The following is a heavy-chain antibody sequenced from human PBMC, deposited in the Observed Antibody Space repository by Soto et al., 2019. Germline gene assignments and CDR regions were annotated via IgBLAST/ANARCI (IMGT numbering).Heavy chain of an antibody. Sequence: GGSLRLSCAASGFNFGSFGMHWVRQAPGKGLEWVAFIWYDGSNKYYADSVKGRFTVSRDNSKNSLSLQMNSLRGEDTAVYYCARGRSVGGWTFDPWGKGTPVTVSS. CDR1: GFNFGSFG. V-gene: IGHV3-33*01. CDR3: ARGRSVGGWTFDP. CDR2: IWYDGSNK. J-gene: IGHJ5*02. D-gene: IGHD6-19*01.